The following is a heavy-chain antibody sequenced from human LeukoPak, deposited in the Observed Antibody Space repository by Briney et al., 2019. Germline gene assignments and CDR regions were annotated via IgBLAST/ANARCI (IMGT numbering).Heavy chain of an antibody. CDR1: AFTFDDYA. J-gene: IGHJ5*02. Sequence: GRSQRLSCVGSAFTFDDYAIHWVRQAPGKGLEWVSGISWDGGSIGYAESVKGRFTISRDNANNSLFLQMNSLRPEDTALYYCAKDAFYDSSGFYPNWFDPRGQGTLVTVSS. CDR3: AKDAFYDSSGFYPNWFDP. D-gene: IGHD3-22*01. CDR2: ISWDGGSI. V-gene: IGHV3-9*01.